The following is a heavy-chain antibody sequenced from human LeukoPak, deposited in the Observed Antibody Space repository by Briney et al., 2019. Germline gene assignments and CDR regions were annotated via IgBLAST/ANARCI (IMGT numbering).Heavy chain of an antibody. CDR1: GFTFDDYA. Sequence: GGSLRLSCAASGFTFDDYALTWVRQGPGEGLEWVSRIHWDGVTTTYADSVKGRFTISRDNAKNSLYLQMHSLRAEDTAFYHCARVAYPLRFIDFWGQGTLVTVSS. CDR3: ARVAYPLRFIDF. V-gene: IGHV3-20*01. D-gene: IGHD3-3*01. J-gene: IGHJ4*02. CDR2: IHWDGVTT.